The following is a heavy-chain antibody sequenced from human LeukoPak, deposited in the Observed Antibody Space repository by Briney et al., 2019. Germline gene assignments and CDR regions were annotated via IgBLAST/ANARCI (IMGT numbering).Heavy chain of an antibody. CDR1: GGSFSGYY. D-gene: IGHD6-13*01. V-gene: IGHV4-34*01. CDR2: INHSGST. J-gene: IGHJ4*02. Sequence: SETLSLTCDVYGGSFSGYYWSWIRQPPGKGQEWIGEINHSGSTNYNPSLKSRVTISVDTSKNQFSLKLSSVTAADTAVYYCASRTPGYSSSWYGTVTTYYLDYWGQGTLVTFSS. CDR3: ASRTPGYSSSWYGTVTTYYLDY.